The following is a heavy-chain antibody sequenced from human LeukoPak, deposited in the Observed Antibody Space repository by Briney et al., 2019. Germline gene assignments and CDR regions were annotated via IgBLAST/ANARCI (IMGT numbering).Heavy chain of an antibody. CDR1: GFTFSDYY. V-gene: IGHV3-11*01. Sequence: GGSLRLSCAASGFTFSDYYMSWIRQAPGKGVEWVLYISSSGSTIYYADSVKGRFTISRDNAKNSLYLQMNSLRAEDTAVYYCARDYHCGGDCYSGPLDYWGQGTLVTVSS. D-gene: IGHD2-21*02. CDR3: ARDYHCGGDCYSGPLDY. J-gene: IGHJ4*02. CDR2: ISSSGSTI.